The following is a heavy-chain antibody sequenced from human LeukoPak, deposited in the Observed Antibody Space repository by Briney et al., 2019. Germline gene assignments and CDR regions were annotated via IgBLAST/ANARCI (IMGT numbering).Heavy chain of an antibody. CDR2: ISSSTSIM. CDR1: RSTFNTYS. Sequence: GGSLRLSCAASRSTFNTYSMNWVRQAPGKGPEWVSYISSSTSIMSYADSVKGRFTISRDTSKNTLFLQMNTLRAEDTAVYYCAKVISSGSYYYFDYWGQGTPVTVSS. CDR3: AKVISSGSYYYFDY. V-gene: IGHV3-48*04. D-gene: IGHD1-26*01. J-gene: IGHJ4*02.